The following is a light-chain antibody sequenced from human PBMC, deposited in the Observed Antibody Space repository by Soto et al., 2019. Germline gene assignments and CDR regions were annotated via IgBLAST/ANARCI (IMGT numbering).Light chain of an antibody. CDR1: SSDVGGYNY. CDR2: EVS. CDR3: SSYAGSNNFVV. J-gene: IGLJ2*01. Sequence: QSAPTQPPSASGSPGQSVTIPCTGTSSDVGGYNYVSWYQQHPGKAPKLVIYEVSKRPSGVPDRFSGSKSGNTASLTVSGLQADDEADYYRSSYAGSNNFVVFVGGTKLNVL. V-gene: IGLV2-8*01.